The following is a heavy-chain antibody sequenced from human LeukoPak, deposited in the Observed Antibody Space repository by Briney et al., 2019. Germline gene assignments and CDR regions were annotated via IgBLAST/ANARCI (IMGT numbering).Heavy chain of an antibody. V-gene: IGHV4-59*01. CDR1: GGSISSYY. D-gene: IGHD1-14*01. CDR2: IYYSGST. J-gene: IGHJ3*02. CDR3: ARETNTKWAFDI. Sequence: SETLSLTCTVSGGSISSYYWSWIRQPPGKGLEWIGYIYYSGSTNYNPSLKSRVTISVDTSKNQFSLKLSSVTAADTAVYYCARETNTKWAFDIWGQGTMVTVSS.